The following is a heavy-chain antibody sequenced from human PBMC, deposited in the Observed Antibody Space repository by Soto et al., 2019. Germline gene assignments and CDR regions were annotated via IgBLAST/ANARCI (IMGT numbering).Heavy chain of an antibody. Sequence: SETLSLTCTVLGASVRSGSYDWSGIWQPPGRGLEWIGYIYYSGSTNCHPSLKSRVTISADTSKTQFSLRLSSVPAADPAVNFCAIDKGITGTTRIGESPWGQGNLVTVSS. D-gene: IGHD1-7*01. CDR1: GASVRSGSYD. V-gene: IGHV4-61*01. CDR2: IYYSGST. J-gene: IGHJ5*02. CDR3: AIDKGITGTTRIGESP.